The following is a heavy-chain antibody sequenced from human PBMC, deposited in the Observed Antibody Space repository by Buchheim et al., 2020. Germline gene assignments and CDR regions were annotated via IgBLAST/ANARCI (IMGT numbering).Heavy chain of an antibody. Sequence: EVQLVQSGAEVKKPGESLRISCKGSGYSFTSYWISWVRQMPGKGLEWLGRIDPSDSYTNYSPSFQGHVTISADKSISTAYLQWSSLKASDTAMYYCARHRGSGSYYRKNYYYYGMDVWGQGTT. CDR2: IDPSDSYT. J-gene: IGHJ6*02. CDR1: GYSFTSYW. D-gene: IGHD3-10*01. V-gene: IGHV5-10-1*03. CDR3: ARHRGSGSYYRKNYYYYGMDV.